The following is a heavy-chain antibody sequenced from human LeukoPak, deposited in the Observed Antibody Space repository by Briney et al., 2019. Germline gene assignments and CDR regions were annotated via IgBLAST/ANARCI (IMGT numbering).Heavy chain of an antibody. CDR2: ISSSSSYI. CDR1: GFTFSSYS. V-gene: IGHV3-21*01. CDR3: AGDFYDSSGYRGIGFDY. J-gene: IGHJ4*02. D-gene: IGHD3-22*01. Sequence: GGSLRLSCAASGFTFSSYSMNWVRQAPGKGLEWVSSISSSSSYIYYADSVKGRFTISRDNAKNSLYLQMNSLRAEDTAVYYCAGDFYDSSGYRGIGFDYWGQGTLVTVSS.